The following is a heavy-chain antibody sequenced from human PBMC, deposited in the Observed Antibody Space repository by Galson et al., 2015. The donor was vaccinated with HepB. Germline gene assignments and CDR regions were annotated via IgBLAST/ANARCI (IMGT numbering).Heavy chain of an antibody. CDR2: IYYSGST. D-gene: IGHD4-17*01. CDR1: GGSVSSGSYY. V-gene: IGHV4-61*01. J-gene: IGHJ4*02. CDR3: AGGTTGDPYFDY. Sequence: ETLSLTCTVSGGSVSSGSYYWSWIRQPPGKGLEWIGYIYYSGSTNYNPSLKSRVTISVDTSKNQFSLKLSSVTAADTAVYYCAGGTTGDPYFDYWGQGTLVTVSS.